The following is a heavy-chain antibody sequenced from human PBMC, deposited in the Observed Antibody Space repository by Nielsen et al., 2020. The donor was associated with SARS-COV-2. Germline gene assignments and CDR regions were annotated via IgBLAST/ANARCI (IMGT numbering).Heavy chain of an antibody. CDR1: GFTFSGSA. J-gene: IGHJ4*02. Sequence: SLKISCAASGFTFSGSAMHWVRQAPGKGLEWVSGISWNSGSIGYADSVKGRFTISRDNAKNSLYLQMNSLRAEDTALYYCGTTGYWGQGTLVTVSS. D-gene: IGHD4-17*01. CDR3: GTTGY. CDR2: ISWNSGSI. V-gene: IGHV3-9*01.